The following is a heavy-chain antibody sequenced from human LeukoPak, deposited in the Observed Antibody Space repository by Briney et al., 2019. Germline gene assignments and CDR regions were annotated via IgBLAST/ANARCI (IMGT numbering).Heavy chain of an antibody. CDR2: IYHGEST. CDR1: GGSISGYF. J-gene: IGHJ4*02. CDR3: ARFFWSNSKRLDY. V-gene: IGHV4-59*08. Sequence: PSETLSLTCTVSGGSISGYFWSWIRQPPGKGLEWIGYIYHGESTIYNPSLKSRVTISVDTSKNQFSLKVSSVTAADTAVYYCARFFWSNSKRLDYWGQGTVVTVSS. D-gene: IGHD3-3*01.